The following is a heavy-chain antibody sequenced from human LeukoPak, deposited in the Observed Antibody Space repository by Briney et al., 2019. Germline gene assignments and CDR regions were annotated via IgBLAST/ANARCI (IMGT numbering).Heavy chain of an antibody. V-gene: IGHV4-34*01. D-gene: IGHD6-19*01. CDR1: GGSFSGYY. CDR3: ARGAVAGTEGFDY. Sequence: SETLSLTCAIYGGSFSGYYWSWIRQPPGKGLEWIGEINHSGSTNYNPSLKSRVTISVDTSKNQFSLKLSSVTAADTAVYYCARGAVAGTEGFDYWGQGTLVTVSS. CDR2: INHSGST. J-gene: IGHJ4*02.